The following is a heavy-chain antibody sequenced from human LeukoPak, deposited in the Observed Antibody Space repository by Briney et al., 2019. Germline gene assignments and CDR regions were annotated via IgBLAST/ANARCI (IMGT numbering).Heavy chain of an antibody. V-gene: IGHV3-23*01. D-gene: IGHD4-11*01. CDR1: GFTLSTYA. J-gene: IGHJ5*01. Sequence: GGSLRLSCAASGFTLSTYAMSWVRQVPAKGLEWVSAISTTTYYADFVEGRFTISRDNSKNTLYLQMNSLRAEDTAVYYCAKPMGPRYGNYHNSRFDSGGQGTLVTVSS. CDR3: AKPMGPRYGNYHNSRFDS. CDR2: ISTTT.